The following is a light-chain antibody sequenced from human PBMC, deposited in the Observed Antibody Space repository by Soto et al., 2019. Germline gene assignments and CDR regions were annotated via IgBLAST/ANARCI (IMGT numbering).Light chain of an antibody. CDR3: CSYAGSSTYV. J-gene: IGLJ1*01. CDR2: EGS. Sequence: QSALTQPASVSGSPGQSVTISCAGTSSDVGSSNLVSWYQQYPGKAPQLMIYEGSKRPSGVSDRFSGSKSGNTASLTISGLQAEDEADYYCCSYAGSSTYVFGTGTKLTVL. V-gene: IGLV2-23*01. CDR1: SSDVGSSNL.